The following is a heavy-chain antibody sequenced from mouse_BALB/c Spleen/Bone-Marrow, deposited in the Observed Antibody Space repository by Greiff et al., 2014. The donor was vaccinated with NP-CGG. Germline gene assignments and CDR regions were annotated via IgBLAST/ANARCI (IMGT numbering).Heavy chain of an antibody. J-gene: IGHJ4*01. V-gene: IGHV14-3*02. CDR2: IDPANGNT. CDR3: ARYYYGSSYAMDY. D-gene: IGHD1-1*01. Sequence: EVQRVESGAELVKPGASVKLSCTASGFNIKDTYMHWVKQRPEQGLEWIGRIDPANGNTKYDPKFQGKATITADTSSNTAYLQPSSLTSEDTAVYYCARYYYGSSYAMDYWGQGTSVTVSS. CDR1: GFNIKDTY.